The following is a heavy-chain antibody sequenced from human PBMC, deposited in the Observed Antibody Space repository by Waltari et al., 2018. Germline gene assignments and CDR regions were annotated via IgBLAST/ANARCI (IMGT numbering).Heavy chain of an antibody. Sequence: QVQLQESGPGLVKPSETLSLTCAVSGYSISSGYYWGWIRQPPGKGLEWIGSIYHSGSTYYNPSLKSRVTISVDTSKNQFSLKLSSVTAADTAVYYCAWGSSLDLWGRGTLVTVSS. D-gene: IGHD6-6*01. V-gene: IGHV4-38-2*01. J-gene: IGHJ2*01. CDR3: AWGSSLDL. CDR2: IYHSGST. CDR1: GYSISSGYY.